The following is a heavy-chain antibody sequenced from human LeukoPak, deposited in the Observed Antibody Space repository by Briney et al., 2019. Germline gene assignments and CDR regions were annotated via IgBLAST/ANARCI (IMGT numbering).Heavy chain of an antibody. CDR2: INHSGST. CDR3: ARGRNLRYFDWLSRNFDY. D-gene: IGHD3-9*01. V-gene: IGHV4-34*01. CDR1: GGSFSGYY. J-gene: IGHJ4*02. Sequence: SETLSLTCAVYGGSFSGYYWTWIRQPPGKGLEWIGEINHSGSTSYNPSLKSRVTISLDTSKNQFSLKLSSVTAADTAVYYCARGRNLRYFDWLSRNFDYWGQGTLVTVSS.